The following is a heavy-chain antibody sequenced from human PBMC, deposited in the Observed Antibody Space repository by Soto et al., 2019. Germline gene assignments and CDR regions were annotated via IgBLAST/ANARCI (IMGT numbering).Heavy chain of an antibody. CDR2: ISGIGGST. Sequence: EVQLLESGGGLVQPGGSLRLSCAASGFTFSNYAMSWVRQAPGKGLEWVSAISGIGGSTYYADSVKGRFTISRDNSNNTQYLQKHSLRAEDATVYYCAKDPRVHYYDWVSSSNCGQGTLVTVTP. CDR3: AKDPRVHYYDWVSSSN. J-gene: IGHJ4*02. CDR1: GFTFSNYA. D-gene: IGHD3-10*01. V-gene: IGHV3-23*01.